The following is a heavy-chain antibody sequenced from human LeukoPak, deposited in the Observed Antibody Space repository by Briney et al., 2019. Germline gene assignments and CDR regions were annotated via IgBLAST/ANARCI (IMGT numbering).Heavy chain of an antibody. Sequence: ASVKVSCKASGYTFTGYYMHWVRQAPGQGLEWMGWINPNRGGTNYAQKFQGRVTMTMDTSISTAYMELSRLRSDDTAVYYCARRGWGFGETKRDHDTFDIWGQGTMVTVSS. D-gene: IGHD3-10*01. J-gene: IGHJ3*02. CDR1: GYTFTGYY. CDR3: ARRGWGFGETKRDHDTFDI. V-gene: IGHV1-2*02. CDR2: INPNRGGT.